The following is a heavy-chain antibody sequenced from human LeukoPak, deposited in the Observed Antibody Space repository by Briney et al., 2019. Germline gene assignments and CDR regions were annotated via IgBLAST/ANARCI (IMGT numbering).Heavy chain of an antibody. CDR2: IIPIFGTA. CDR1: GGTFSSYA. CDR3: ASSPGMAVAVDYFQH. J-gene: IGHJ1*01. D-gene: IGHD6-19*01. V-gene: IGHV1-69*13. Sequence: ASVKVSCKASGGTFSSYAISWVRQAPGQGLEWMGGIIPIFGTANYAQKFQGRVTITADESTSTAYMELSSLRSEDTAVYYCASSPGMAVAVDYFQHWGQGTLVTVSS.